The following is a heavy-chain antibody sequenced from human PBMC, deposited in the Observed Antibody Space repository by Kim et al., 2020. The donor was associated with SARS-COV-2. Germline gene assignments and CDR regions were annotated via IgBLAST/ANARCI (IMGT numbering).Heavy chain of an antibody. D-gene: IGHD3-10*01. V-gene: IGHV4-39*01. CDR1: GGSISSSSYY. CDR2: IYYSGST. Sequence: SETLSLTCTVSGGSISSSSYYWGWIRQPPEKGLEWIGSIYYSGSTYYNPSLKSRVTISVDTSKNQFSLKLSSVTAADMAVYYCARSPGRITMVRGAGYYFDYWGQGTLVTVSS. CDR3: ARSPGRITMVRGAGYYFDY. J-gene: IGHJ4*02.